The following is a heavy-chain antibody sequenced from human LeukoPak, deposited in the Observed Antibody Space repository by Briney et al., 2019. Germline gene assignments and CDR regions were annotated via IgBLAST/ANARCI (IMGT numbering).Heavy chain of an antibody. V-gene: IGHV3-23*01. CDR2: ISGSGGST. CDR3: AKDSRLAAPIMWYAFDI. J-gene: IGHJ3*02. CDR1: GFTFSSYA. D-gene: IGHD6-6*01. Sequence: GGSLRLSCAASGFTFSSYAMSWVRQAPGKGLEWVSAISGSGGSTYYADSVKGRFTISRDNSKNTLYLQMNSLRAEGTAVYYCAKDSRLAAPIMWYAFDIWGQGTMVTVSS.